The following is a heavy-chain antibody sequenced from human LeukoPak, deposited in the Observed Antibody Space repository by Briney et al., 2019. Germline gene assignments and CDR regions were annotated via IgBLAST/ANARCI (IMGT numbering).Heavy chain of an antibody. D-gene: IGHD2-15*01. CDR2: MNPNSGNT. CDR3: ATAYCSGGSCGARFDP. J-gene: IGHJ5*02. V-gene: IGHV1-8*01. Sequence: GASVKVSCKASGYTFTSYDINWVRQATGQGLEWMGWMNPNSGNTGYAQKFQGRVTMTRNTSISTAYMELSSLRSEDTAVYYCATAYCSGGSCGARFDPWGQGTLVTVSS. CDR1: GYTFTSYD.